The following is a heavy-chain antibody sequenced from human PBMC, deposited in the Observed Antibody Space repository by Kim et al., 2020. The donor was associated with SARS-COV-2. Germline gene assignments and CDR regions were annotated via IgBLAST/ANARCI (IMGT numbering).Heavy chain of an antibody. J-gene: IGHJ4*02. CDR3: AKDRYYDSSGYSLFDY. V-gene: IGHV3-30*02. D-gene: IGHD3-22*01. Sequence: SVEGRFTISRDNSKHTLYLQMNSMRAEDTAVYYCAKDRYYDSSGYSLFDYWGQGTLVTVSS.